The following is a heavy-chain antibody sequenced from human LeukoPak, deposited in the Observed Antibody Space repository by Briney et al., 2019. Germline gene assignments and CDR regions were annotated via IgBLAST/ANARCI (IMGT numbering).Heavy chain of an antibody. CDR1: GFTFSNYG. J-gene: IGHJ4*02. D-gene: IGHD5-24*01. CDR2: ITGSADIT. CDR3: ARDDRWLQFNN. V-gene: IGHV3-23*01. Sequence: GGTLRLSCAASGFTFSNYGMNWVRQAPGKGLEWVSGITGSADITYYADSVKGRFTISRDNSKNTLYLQINSLRAEDTAVYFCARDDRWLQFNNWGQGTLVTVSS.